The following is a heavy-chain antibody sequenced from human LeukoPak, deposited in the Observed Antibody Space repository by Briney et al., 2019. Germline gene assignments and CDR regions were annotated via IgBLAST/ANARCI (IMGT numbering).Heavy chain of an antibody. CDR2: IYYSGST. CDR1: GGSISSYY. J-gene: IGHJ6*02. D-gene: IGHD1-7*01. Sequence: SETLSLTCTVSGGSISSYYWSWIRQPPGKGLEWIGYIYYSGSTNYNPSLKSRVTISVDASKNQFSLKLSSVTAADTAVYYCARITGTTWLTSYYYYGMDVWGQGTAVTVSS. CDR3: ARITGTTWLTSYYYYGMDV. V-gene: IGHV4-59*01.